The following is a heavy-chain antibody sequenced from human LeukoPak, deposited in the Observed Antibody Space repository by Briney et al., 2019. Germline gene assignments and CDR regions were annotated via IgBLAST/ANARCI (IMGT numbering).Heavy chain of an antibody. V-gene: IGHV3-30*18. J-gene: IGHJ4*02. D-gene: IGHD3-10*01. Sequence: PGGSLRLSCAASGFTFSSYGMPWVRQAPGKGLEWVAVISYDGSNKYYADSVKGRFTISRDNSKNTLYLQVNSLRAEDTALYYCAKDQTPYGSGSYSPIDYWGQGTLVTVSS. CDR3: AKDQTPYGSGSYSPIDY. CDR2: ISYDGSNK. CDR1: GFTFSSYG.